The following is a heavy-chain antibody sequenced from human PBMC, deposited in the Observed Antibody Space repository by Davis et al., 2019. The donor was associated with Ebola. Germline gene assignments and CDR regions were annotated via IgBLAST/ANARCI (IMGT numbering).Heavy chain of an antibody. CDR1: GLIFDDYV. CDR3: VGGRSTWFGFH. J-gene: IGHJ4*02. Sequence: PGGSLRLSCTASGLIFDDYVMQWVRQRPGKGLEWVSLINVRDGTTHYAASVKGRFTISSDNSKASLYLHMNSLRTEDSALYFCVGGRSTWFGFHWGQGTLVTVSS. D-gene: IGHD3-10*01. CDR2: INVRDGTT. V-gene: IGHV3-43*02.